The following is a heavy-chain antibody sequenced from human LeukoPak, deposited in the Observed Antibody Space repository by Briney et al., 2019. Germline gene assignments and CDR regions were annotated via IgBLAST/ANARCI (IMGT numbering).Heavy chain of an antibody. CDR2: SRNKENNYSA. Sequence: QPGGSLSLSCAVSGFSFSDFFMDWVRPAPGKGREWIGRSRNKENNYSAEYAASVKGRFTISRDDSKDSLYLQLSSLKTEDTAVYYCTRENYWNLDYWGQGTLVTVSS. V-gene: IGHV3-72*01. D-gene: IGHD1-1*01. J-gene: IGHJ4*02. CDR1: GFSFSDFF. CDR3: TRENYWNLDY.